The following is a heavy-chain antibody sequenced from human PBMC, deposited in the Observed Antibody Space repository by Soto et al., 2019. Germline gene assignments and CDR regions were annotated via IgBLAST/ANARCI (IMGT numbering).Heavy chain of an antibody. V-gene: IGHV4-39*01. CDR2: IYYSGST. CDR3: ATLWFGAADY. Sequence: QLQLQESGPGLVKPSETLSLTCTVSGGSISRSSYYWGWIRQPPGKGLEWIGSIYYSGSTHYNPSLKSRVTIYVDTSKNQFSLMLSSVTAADTAVYYCATLWFGAADYWGQGTLVTVSS. CDR1: GGSISRSSYY. D-gene: IGHD3-10*01. J-gene: IGHJ4*02.